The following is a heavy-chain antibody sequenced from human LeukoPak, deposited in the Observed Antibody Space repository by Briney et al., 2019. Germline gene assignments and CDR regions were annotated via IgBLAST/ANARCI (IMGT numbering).Heavy chain of an antibody. CDR3: AKLPVAGTDFDY. V-gene: IGHV3-7*01. CDR2: IVPDGSEK. CDR1: GFTFSSYW. Sequence: QSGGSLRLSCAASGFTFSSYWMTWVRQAPGKGLEWVANIVPDGSEKYYVESVRGRFTISRDNAKNSLYLQMKSLRAEDTAVYYCAKLPVAGTDFDYWGQGTLVTVSS. J-gene: IGHJ4*02. D-gene: IGHD6-19*01.